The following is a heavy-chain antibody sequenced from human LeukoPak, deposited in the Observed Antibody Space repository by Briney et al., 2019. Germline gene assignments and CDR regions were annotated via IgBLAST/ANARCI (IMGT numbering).Heavy chain of an antibody. CDR3: AREHRPVIAAAGLPDY. Sequence: GASVKVSCKASGYTFTSYGISWVRQAPGQGLEWMGWISAYNGNTNYAQKLQGRVTMTTDTSTSTAYMELRSLRSDDTAVYYCAREHRPVIAAAGLPDYWGQGTLVTVSS. J-gene: IGHJ4*02. CDR1: GYTFTSYG. D-gene: IGHD6-13*01. V-gene: IGHV1-18*01. CDR2: ISAYNGNT.